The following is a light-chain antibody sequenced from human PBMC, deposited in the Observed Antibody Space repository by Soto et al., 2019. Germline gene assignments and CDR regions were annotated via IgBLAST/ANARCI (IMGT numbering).Light chain of an antibody. J-gene: IGKJ5*01. CDR1: QSVSSY. Sequence: EIVLTQSPATLSLSPGERATLSCRASQSVSSYFAWYQQKPGRAPRLLIYDASSRATGIPARFIGSGSGTDFTLTISSLEPEDFAVYYCQQRSNWPITFGQGTRL. V-gene: IGKV3-11*01. CDR3: QQRSNWPIT. CDR2: DAS.